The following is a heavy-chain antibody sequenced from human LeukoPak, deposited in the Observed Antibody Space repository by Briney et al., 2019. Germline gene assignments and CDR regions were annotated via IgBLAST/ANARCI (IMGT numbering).Heavy chain of an antibody. CDR2: ISAYNGNT. D-gene: IGHD3-9*01. V-gene: IGHV1-18*01. CDR3: ARDPETGYMDV. CDR1: GGTFSSYA. Sequence: GASVKVSCKASGGTFSSYAISWVRQAPGQGLEWMGWISAYNGNTNYAQKLQGRVTMTTDTSTSTAYMELRSLRSDDTAVYYCARDPETGYMDVWGKGTTVTVSS. J-gene: IGHJ6*03.